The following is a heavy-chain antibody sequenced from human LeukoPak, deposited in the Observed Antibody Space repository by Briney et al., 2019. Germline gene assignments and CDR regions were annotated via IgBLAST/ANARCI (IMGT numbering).Heavy chain of an antibody. J-gene: IGHJ5*02. Sequence: GGSLRLSCAASGFTFSSYWMSWVRQAPGKGLEWVANIKQEGSEKYYVDSVKGRFTISRDNAKNSLYLQMNSLRAEDTAVYYCAREQRKLLWFGEVNWFDPWGQGTLVTVSS. CDR2: IKQEGSEK. D-gene: IGHD3-10*01. CDR3: AREQRKLLWFGEVNWFDP. V-gene: IGHV3-7*01. CDR1: GFTFSSYW.